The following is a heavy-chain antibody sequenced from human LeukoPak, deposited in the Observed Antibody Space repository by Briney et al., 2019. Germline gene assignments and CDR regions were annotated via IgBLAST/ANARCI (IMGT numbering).Heavy chain of an antibody. D-gene: IGHD2-2*01. V-gene: IGHV4-31*03. CDR2: IYYSGST. Sequence: SQTLSLTCTVSGGSISSGGYYWSWIRQHPGKGLEWIGYIYYSGSTNYNPSLKSRVTISVDTSKNQFSLKLSSVTAADTAVYYCARTVVPAAPSNWFDPWGQGTLVTVSS. CDR3: ARTVVPAAPSNWFDP. J-gene: IGHJ5*02. CDR1: GGSISSGGYY.